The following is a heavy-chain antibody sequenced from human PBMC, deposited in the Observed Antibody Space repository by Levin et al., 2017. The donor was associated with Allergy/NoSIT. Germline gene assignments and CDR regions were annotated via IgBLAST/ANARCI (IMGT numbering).Heavy chain of an antibody. J-gene: IGHJ4*02. V-gene: IGHV5-51*01. D-gene: IGHD2-21*01. CDR1: GYTFGTTW. CDR2: IYPADSDT. Sequence: GGSLRLSCKASGYTFGTTWIGWVRQMPGQGLGWMGIIYPADSDTKYSPSFQGQVTISADKSLSTAYLQWSSLEASDTAIYYCASSVEGIFTYWGQGTLVTVSS. CDR3: ASSVEGIFTY.